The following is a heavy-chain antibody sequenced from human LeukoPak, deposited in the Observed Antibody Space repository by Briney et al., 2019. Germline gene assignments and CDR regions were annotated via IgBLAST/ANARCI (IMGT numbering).Heavy chain of an antibody. J-gene: IGHJ4*02. CDR1: GGSISSSSYY. V-gene: IGHV4-39*07. D-gene: IGHD6-6*01. Sequence: PSETLSLTCTVSGGSISSSSYYWGWIRQPPGKGLEWIGSIYYSGSTYYNPSLKSRVTISVDTSKNQFSLKLSSVTAADTAVYYCARDAFIAARTYHYWGQGTLVTVSS. CDR2: IYYSGST. CDR3: ARDAFIAARTYHY.